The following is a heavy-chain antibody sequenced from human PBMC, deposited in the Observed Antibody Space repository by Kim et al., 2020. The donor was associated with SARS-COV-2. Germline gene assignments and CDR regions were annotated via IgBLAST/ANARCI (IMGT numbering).Heavy chain of an antibody. CDR3: ARSPQFYFDSSDKFFDY. CDR1: GGSISSYF. D-gene: IGHD3-22*01. CDR2: IYYSGST. Sequence: SETLSLTCTVSGGSISSYFWSWIRQPPGKGLEWVGYIYYSGSTKYNPSLKSRVSMSVDTSKKQFSLKLSSVTAADTGMYYCARSPQFYFDSSDKFFDYWGQGALVTVSS. J-gene: IGHJ4*02. V-gene: IGHV4-59*13.